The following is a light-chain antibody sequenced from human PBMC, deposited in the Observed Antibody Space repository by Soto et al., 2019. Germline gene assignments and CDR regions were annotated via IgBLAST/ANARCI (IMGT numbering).Light chain of an antibody. V-gene: IGKV1-5*03. CDR1: QSISNW. Sequence: DIQMTQSPSTLSASVGDRVTITCRASQSISNWLAWYQQKPGKAPKPLIYKASSLQSGVPSRFSGSGSGTDFTLTISSLQPDDFAMYYCQQYNPYSRTFGQGTKVDIK. J-gene: IGKJ1*01. CDR3: QQYNPYSRT. CDR2: KAS.